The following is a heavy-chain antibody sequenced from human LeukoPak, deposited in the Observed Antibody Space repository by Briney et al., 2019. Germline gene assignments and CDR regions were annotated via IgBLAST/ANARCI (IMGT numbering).Heavy chain of an antibody. CDR3: ARGSWYGFY. CDR2: IKQDGSEK. D-gene: IGHD6-13*01. V-gene: IGHV3-7*01. CDR1: GFTFSSYW. Sequence: GGSLRLACAASGFTFSSYWMSWVRQAPGKGLEWVANIKQDGSEKYHVDSVKGRFTISRDNAKNSLYLQMNSLRAEDTAVYFCARGSWYGFYWGRGTLVTVSS. J-gene: IGHJ4*02.